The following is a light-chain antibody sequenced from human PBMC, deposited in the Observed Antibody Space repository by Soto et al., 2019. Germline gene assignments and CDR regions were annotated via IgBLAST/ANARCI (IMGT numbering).Light chain of an antibody. CDR3: SSYAGSRGV. J-gene: IGLJ3*02. V-gene: IGLV2-23*02. Sequence: QSALTQPASVSGSPGQSITISCSGTTSDVGIYNLVSWYQQHPGKAPELVIYEVNKRPSVVSNRFAGSRSGNTASLAISGLQYEAEAYYFCSSYAGSRGVFGGGTKLTVL. CDR2: EVN. CDR1: TSDVGIYNL.